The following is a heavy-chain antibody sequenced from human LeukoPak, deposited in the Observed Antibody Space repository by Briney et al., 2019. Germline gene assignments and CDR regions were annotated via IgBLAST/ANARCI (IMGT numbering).Heavy chain of an antibody. CDR2: INPNSGGT. J-gene: IGHJ4*02. Sequence: GASVKVSCKASGYTFTSYYIHWVRQAPGQGLEWMGWINPNSGGTNYAQKFQGRVTMTRDTSISTAYMELSRLRSDDTAVYYCARDSPDTAMVPGDYWGQGTLVTVSS. V-gene: IGHV1-2*02. CDR1: GYTFTSYY. D-gene: IGHD5-18*01. CDR3: ARDSPDTAMVPGDY.